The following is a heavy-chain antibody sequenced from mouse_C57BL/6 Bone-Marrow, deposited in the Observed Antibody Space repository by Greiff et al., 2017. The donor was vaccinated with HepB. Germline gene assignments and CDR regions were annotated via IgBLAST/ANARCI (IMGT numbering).Heavy chain of an antibody. CDR3: ARIRPIYYDYDGYYFDY. D-gene: IGHD2-4*01. Sequence: QVTLKESGPGILQPSQTLSLPCSFSGFSLSTFGMGVGWLRQPSGKGLEWLAHIWWDDDKYYNPALKSRLTIAKDTSKNQVFLKIANVDTADTATYYCARIRPIYYDYDGYYFDYWGQGTTLTVSS. CDR2: IWWDDDK. V-gene: IGHV8-8*01. CDR1: GFSLSTFGMG. J-gene: IGHJ2*01.